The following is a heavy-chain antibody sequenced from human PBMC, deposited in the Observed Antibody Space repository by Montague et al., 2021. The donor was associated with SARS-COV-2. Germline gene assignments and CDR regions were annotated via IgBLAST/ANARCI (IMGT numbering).Heavy chain of an antibody. D-gene: IGHD3-22*01. V-gene: IGHV4-34*01. CDR3: ARGILSMSMAVVVLLGGIYCFDS. Sequence: SETLSLTCAVSGGSFSNSYWSWIRQPPGTGKEWIGVSNHRGSTNYNSNLKRRVTITVETSKTQFYLKLSSVTAADTAVYCCARGILSMSMAVVVLLGGIYCFDSWGQGTLVAVSS. CDR1: GGSFSNSY. CDR2: SNHRGST. J-gene: IGHJ4*02.